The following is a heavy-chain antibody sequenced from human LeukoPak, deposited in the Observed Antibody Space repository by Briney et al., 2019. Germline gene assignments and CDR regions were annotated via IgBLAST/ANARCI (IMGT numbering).Heavy chain of an antibody. Sequence: GGSLRLSCAASGFTFSSYAMHWVRQAPGKGLEWVAVIRYNGSNTYYADSVKGRFTISRDNSKNTLYLQMDRLRAEDTAEYYCARDLYCSSTSCRARGFDYWGQGTLVTVSS. CDR1: GFTFSSYA. CDR3: ARDLYCSSTSCRARGFDY. J-gene: IGHJ4*02. CDR2: IRYNGSNT. V-gene: IGHV3-33*01. D-gene: IGHD2-2*01.